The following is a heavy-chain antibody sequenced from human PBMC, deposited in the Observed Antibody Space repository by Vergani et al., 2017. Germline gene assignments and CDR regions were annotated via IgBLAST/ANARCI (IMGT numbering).Heavy chain of an antibody. CDR2: IYYSGST. J-gene: IGHJ3*02. CDR3: ARETCSSTSCLYLGVAFDI. Sequence: QVQLQESGPGLVKPSQTLSLTCTVSGGSISSGHYYWSWIRRPPRKGLEWIGHIYYSGSTYYKSSLKSRVTISVDTSNNQFSLKLSSVTAADTAVYYCARETCSSTSCLYLGVAFDIWGQGTMVTVSS. D-gene: IGHD2-2*01. CDR1: GGSISSGHYY. V-gene: IGHV4-30-4*01.